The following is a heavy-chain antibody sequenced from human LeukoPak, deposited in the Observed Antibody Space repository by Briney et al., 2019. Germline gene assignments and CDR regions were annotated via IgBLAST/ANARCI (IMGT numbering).Heavy chain of an antibody. J-gene: IGHJ3*02. V-gene: IGHV4-59*01. CDR1: GGSISNYY. Sequence: SEPLSLTCTVSGGSISNYYWSWIRQPPGKGLEWIGYFYYSGSTSYNPSLKSRVTISVATSKNQFSLKLSSVTAADTAVYYCAKGGIRSGAFDIWGQGTRVTVSS. CDR2: FYYSGST. D-gene: IGHD6-13*01. CDR3: AKGGIRSGAFDI.